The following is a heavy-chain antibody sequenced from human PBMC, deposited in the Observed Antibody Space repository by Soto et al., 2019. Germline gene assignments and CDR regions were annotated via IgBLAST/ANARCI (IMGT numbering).Heavy chain of an antibody. CDR2: IIPIFGTA. CDR3: ARDHYYDSSGYYYRYYYYGMDV. Sequence: QVQLVQSGAEVKKPGSSVKVSCKASGGTFSSYAISWVRQAPGQGLEWMGGIIPIFGTANYAQKFQGRVTITADESTSTAYMRLSRLRSEDTAVYYCARDHYYDSSGYYYRYYYYGMDVWGQGTTVTVSS. D-gene: IGHD3-22*01. J-gene: IGHJ6*02. CDR1: GGTFSSYA. V-gene: IGHV1-69*01.